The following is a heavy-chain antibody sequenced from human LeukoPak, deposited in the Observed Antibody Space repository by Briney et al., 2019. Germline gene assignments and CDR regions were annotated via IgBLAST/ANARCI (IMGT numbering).Heavy chain of an antibody. CDR1: GFTFSSYG. CDR2: IWYDGSNK. CDR3: ASLNRIAVAGYDAFDI. Sequence: GGSLRLSCAASGFTFSSYGMHWVRQAPGKGLEWVAVIWYDGSNKYYADSVKSRFTISRDNSKNTLYLQMNSLRAEDTAVYYCASLNRIAVAGYDAFDIWGQGTMVTVSS. V-gene: IGHV3-33*01. D-gene: IGHD6-19*01. J-gene: IGHJ3*02.